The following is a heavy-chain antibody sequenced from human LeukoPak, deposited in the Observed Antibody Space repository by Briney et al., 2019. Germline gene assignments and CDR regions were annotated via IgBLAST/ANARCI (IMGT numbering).Heavy chain of an antibody. CDR2: INHSGST. V-gene: IGHV4-34*01. CDR3: ARGVNYYDYVWGSYRLFDY. Sequence: SETLSLTCAVYGGSLSGYYWSWIRQPPGKGLEWIGEINHSGSTNYNPSLKSRVTISVDTHQNQFSLKLSSVTAADTAVYYCARGVNYYDYVWGSYRLFDYWGQGTLVTVSS. D-gene: IGHD3-16*02. J-gene: IGHJ4*02. CDR1: GGSLSGYY.